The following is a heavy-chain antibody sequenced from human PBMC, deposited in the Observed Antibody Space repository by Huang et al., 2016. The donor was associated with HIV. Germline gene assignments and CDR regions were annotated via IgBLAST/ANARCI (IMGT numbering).Heavy chain of an antibody. CDR2: IYPGDSDT. V-gene: IGHV5-51*03. Sequence: EVQLVQSGAEVKKPGESLKISCKGSGFSFTNYWFGWVRQMPGKGLEWMGIIYPGDSDTTYSPSFRGQVTISADKTINTAYLQWNSLKASDSAMYYCARPLLGYSNGYYFDYWGQGTLVTVSS. D-gene: IGHD5-18*01. CDR3: ARPLLGYSNGYYFDY. CDR1: GFSFTNYW. J-gene: IGHJ4*02.